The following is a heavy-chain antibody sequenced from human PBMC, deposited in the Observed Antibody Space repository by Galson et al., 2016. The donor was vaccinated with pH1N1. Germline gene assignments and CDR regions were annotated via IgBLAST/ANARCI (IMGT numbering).Heavy chain of an antibody. V-gene: IGHV2-70*04. D-gene: IGHD2-15*01. J-gene: IGHJ4*02. CDR2: IDWGDDK. Sequence: PALVKPTQTLTLTCTFSGFSLTTSGMRVSWIRQAPGKALEWLARIDWGDDKFYNPSLKTRLTIPKDTSRNQVVLTMSNMDPVDTATYYCARGPRRTWYFDYWGQGTLVTVSS. CDR3: ARGPRRTWYFDY. CDR1: GFSLTTSGMR.